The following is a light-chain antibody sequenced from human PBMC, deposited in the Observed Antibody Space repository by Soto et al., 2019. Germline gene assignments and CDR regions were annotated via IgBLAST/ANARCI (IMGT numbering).Light chain of an antibody. V-gene: IGLV4-69*01. Sequence: QLVLTQSPSASASLGASVTLTCTLSSGHSSYAIAWHQQQPEKGPRYLMKLNSDGSHSKGDGIPDRFSGSSSGAERYLTISGLQSEDEADYYCQTWGTGIWVFGGGTKLTVL. CDR2: LNSDGSH. CDR1: SGHSSYA. CDR3: QTWGTGIWV. J-gene: IGLJ3*02.